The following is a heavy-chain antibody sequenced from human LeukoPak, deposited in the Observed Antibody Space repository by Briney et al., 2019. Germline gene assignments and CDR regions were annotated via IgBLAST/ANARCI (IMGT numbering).Heavy chain of an antibody. CDR1: GGSISSYY. V-gene: IGHV4-59*01. CDR3: ARGLSSSLFDY. D-gene: IGHD6-6*01. CDR2: IYYSGST. Sequence: SETLSLTCTVSGGSISSYYWSWIRQPPGKGLDRPGYIYYSGSTNYNPSLKSRVTISVDTSKNQFSLKLSSVTAADTAVYYCARGLSSSLFDYWGQGTLVTVSS. J-gene: IGHJ4*02.